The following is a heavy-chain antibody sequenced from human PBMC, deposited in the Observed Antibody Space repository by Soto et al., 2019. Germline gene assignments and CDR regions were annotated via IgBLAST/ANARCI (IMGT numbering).Heavy chain of an antibody. J-gene: IGHJ1*01. CDR1: GFSFSTYA. CDR2: ISGSGGTT. V-gene: IGHV3-23*01. Sequence: EVRLLESGGGLVQPEGSLRLSCAASGFSFSTYAMSWVRQAPGKGLEWVSGISGSGGTTYYADSVKGRFTISRDNSKNTLYLQVNSLRVEDTAVYYCAKDQAAAGTISRYFQHWGQGTLVTVSS. D-gene: IGHD6-13*01. CDR3: AKDQAAAGTISRYFQH.